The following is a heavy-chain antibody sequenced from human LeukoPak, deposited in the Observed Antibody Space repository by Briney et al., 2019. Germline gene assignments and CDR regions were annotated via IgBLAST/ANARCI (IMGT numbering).Heavy chain of an antibody. CDR2: ISSSGSTI. CDR1: GFTFSDYY. CDR3: ARDYRGIAAAGKDCMDV. V-gene: IGHV3-11*01. J-gene: IGHJ6*02. D-gene: IGHD6-13*01. Sequence: PGGSLRLSCAASGFTFSDYYMSWIRQAPGRGLEWVSYISSSGSTIYYADSVKGRFTISRDNAKNSLYLQMNSLRAEDTAVYYCARDYRGIAAAGKDCMDVWGQGTTVTVSS.